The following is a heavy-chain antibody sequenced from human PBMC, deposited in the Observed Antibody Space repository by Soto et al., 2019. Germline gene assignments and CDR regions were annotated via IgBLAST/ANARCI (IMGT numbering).Heavy chain of an antibody. V-gene: IGHV4-34*01. D-gene: IGHD2-15*01. Sequence: SETLSLTCAVYGGSFSGYYWSWIRQPPGKGLEWIGEINHSGSTNYNPSLKSRVTISVDTSKNQFSLKLSSVTAADTAVYYCARVADCSGGRCYFSVDYWGQGTLVTVS. CDR1: GGSFSGYY. CDR3: ARVADCSGGRCYFSVDY. CDR2: INHSGST. J-gene: IGHJ4*02.